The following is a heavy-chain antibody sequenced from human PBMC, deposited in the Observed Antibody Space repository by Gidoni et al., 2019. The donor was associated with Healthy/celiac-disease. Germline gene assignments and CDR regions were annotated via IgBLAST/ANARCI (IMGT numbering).Heavy chain of an antibody. V-gene: IGHV3-33*01. CDR3: ARDPYRVPRDPEVANWFDP. CDR2: IWYDGSNK. D-gene: IGHD3-16*01. J-gene: IGHJ5*02. Sequence: QVQLVESGGGVVQPGRSLRLSCAASGFTFSSYGMHWVRQAPGKGLEWVAVIWYDGSNKYYADSVKGRFTISRDNSKNTLYLQMNSLRAEDTAVYYCARDPYRVPRDPEVANWFDPWGQGTLVTVSS. CDR1: GFTFSSYG.